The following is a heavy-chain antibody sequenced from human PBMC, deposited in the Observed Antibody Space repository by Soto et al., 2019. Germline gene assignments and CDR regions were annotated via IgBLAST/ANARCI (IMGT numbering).Heavy chain of an antibody. D-gene: IGHD6-13*01. CDR3: AKGPYSSSWYEAGWFDP. CDR1: GFTFSSYA. J-gene: IGHJ5*02. V-gene: IGHV3-23*01. CDR2: ISGSGGST. Sequence: EVQLLESGGGLVQPGGSLRLSCAASGFTFSSYAMSWVRQAPGKGLEWVSAISGSGGSTYYADSVKGRFTISRDNSKNTLYLQMNSRRAEDTAVYYCAKGPYSSSWYEAGWFDPWGQGTLVTVSS.